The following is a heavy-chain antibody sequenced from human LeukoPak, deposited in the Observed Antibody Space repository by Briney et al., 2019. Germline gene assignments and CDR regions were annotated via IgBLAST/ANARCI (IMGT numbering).Heavy chain of an antibody. Sequence: GASVKVSCNASGYTFTSYYMHWVRQAPGQGLEWMGIINPSGGSTSYAQKFQGRVTMTRDTSTSTVYMELSSLRSEDTAIYYCARGDTVTIDAFDIWGQGTLVTVSS. CDR2: INPSGGST. D-gene: IGHD4-11*01. V-gene: IGHV1-46*01. CDR1: GYTFTSYY. CDR3: ARGDTVTIDAFDI. J-gene: IGHJ3*02.